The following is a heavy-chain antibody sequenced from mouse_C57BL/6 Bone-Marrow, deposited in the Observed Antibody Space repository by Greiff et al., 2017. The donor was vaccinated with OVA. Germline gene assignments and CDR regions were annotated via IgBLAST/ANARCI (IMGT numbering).Heavy chain of an antibody. CDR3: TTFYYYGYDY. D-gene: IGHD1-1*01. CDR1: GFNIKDDY. Sequence: VQLQQSGAELVRPGASVKLSCTASGFNIKDDYMHWVKQRPEQGLEWIGWIDPENGDTEYASKFQGKATITADTSSNTAYLQLSSLTSEDTAVYYCTTFYYYGYDYWGQGTTLTVSS. V-gene: IGHV14-4*01. J-gene: IGHJ2*01. CDR2: IDPENGDT.